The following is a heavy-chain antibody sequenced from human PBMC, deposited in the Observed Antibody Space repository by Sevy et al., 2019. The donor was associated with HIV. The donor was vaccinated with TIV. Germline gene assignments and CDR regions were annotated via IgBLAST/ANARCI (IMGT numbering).Heavy chain of an antibody. D-gene: IGHD5-12*01. V-gene: IGHV1-24*01. CDR1: GYTLTELS. CDR3: ATIRVGDGYNSGFDY. J-gene: IGHJ4*02. Sequence: ASVKVSCKVSGYTLTELSMHWVRQAPGKGLEWMGGFDPEDGETIYEQKFQGRVTMTEDTSIDTAYIELGRLRSDETAVDYCATIRVGDGYNSGFDYWGQGTLVTVSS. CDR2: FDPEDGET.